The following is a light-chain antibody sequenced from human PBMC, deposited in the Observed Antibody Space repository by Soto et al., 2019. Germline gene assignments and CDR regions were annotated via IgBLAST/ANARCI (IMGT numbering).Light chain of an antibody. CDR3: SSFAGGGNPVL. J-gene: IGLJ2*01. V-gene: IGLV2-8*01. CDR2: EVT. Sequence: QSVLTQPPSASGSLGQSVTISCTGTSSEVGGYNYVSWHQQHPGKAPKVMIYEVTKRPPGVPDRFSGSKSGNTTSLTVSGLQAEDDADYYCSSFAGGGNPVLLGGGTKLTVL. CDR1: SSEVGGYNY.